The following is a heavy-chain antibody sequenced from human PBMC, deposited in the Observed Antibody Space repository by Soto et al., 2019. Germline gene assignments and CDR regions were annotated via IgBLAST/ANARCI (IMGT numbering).Heavy chain of an antibody. CDR1: GGTFSSYA. CDR3: ARLAKAAALYYYYGMDV. CDR2: IIPIFGTA. V-gene: IGHV1-69*13. Sequence: SVKVSCKASGGTFSSYASSWVRQAPGQGLEWMGGIIPIFGTANYAQKFQGRVTITADESTSTAYMELSSLRSEDTAVYYCARLAKAAALYYYYGMDVWGQGTTVTVSS. J-gene: IGHJ6*02. D-gene: IGHD6-13*01.